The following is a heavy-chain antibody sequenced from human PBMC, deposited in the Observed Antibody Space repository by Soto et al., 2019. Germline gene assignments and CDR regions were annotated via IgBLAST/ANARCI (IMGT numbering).Heavy chain of an antibody. D-gene: IGHD3-3*01. CDR3: ARLEESHWFFDL. Sequence: EVQLLESGGGLVQPGGSLRLSCAASGFTFSAYDMSWVRQVPGKGVEWVAVISGSGNTYYSDSVKGRFTFSRDNSKNTVYLQVNSLRAEDTAVYYCARLEESHWFFDLWGRGTLVTVSS. V-gene: IGHV3-23*01. CDR1: GFTFSAYD. J-gene: IGHJ2*01. CDR2: ISGSGNT.